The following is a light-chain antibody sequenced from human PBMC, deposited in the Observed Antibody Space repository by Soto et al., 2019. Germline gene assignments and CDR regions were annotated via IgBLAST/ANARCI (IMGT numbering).Light chain of an antibody. J-gene: IGKJ2*01. CDR2: DAS. V-gene: IGKV3-11*01. CDR1: QSVSSC. Sequence: EIVLTQSPATLSLSPGERATLSCRASQSVSSCLAWYQQKPGQAPRLLIYDASNRATGIPARFSGSGSGTDFTLRISSLEPEDFAVYYCQQRSNWPPYPFGQGTKLEIK. CDR3: QQRSNWPPYP.